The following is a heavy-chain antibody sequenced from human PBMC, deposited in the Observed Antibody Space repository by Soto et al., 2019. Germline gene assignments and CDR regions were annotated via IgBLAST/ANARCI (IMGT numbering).Heavy chain of an antibody. V-gene: IGHV4-59*01. CDR2: IYYSGST. CDR1: GGSISSYY. Sequence: SETLSLTCTVSGGSISSYYWSWIRQPPGKGLEWIGFIYYSGSTNYNPSLKSRVTISVDTSKNQFSLKLSSVTAADTAVYYCARTNWNYVERRIWFDPWGQGTLVTVSS. J-gene: IGHJ5*02. CDR3: ARTNWNYVERRIWFDP. D-gene: IGHD1-7*01.